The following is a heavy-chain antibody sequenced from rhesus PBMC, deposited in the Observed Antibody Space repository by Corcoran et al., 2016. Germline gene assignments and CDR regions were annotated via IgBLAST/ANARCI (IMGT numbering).Heavy chain of an antibody. Sequence: QGQLQESGPGLLKPSETLSLTCAVPGSSISGYYWSWFRQAPGKGLEWIGYITYSGSTSYNPSLKSRVTISRETSKNQFSLKLSSVTAADTAVYYCARVGLWTGSYYFDYWGQGVLVTVSS. V-gene: IGHV4-122*02. D-gene: IGHD3-3*01. CDR3: ARVGLWTGSYYFDY. CDR2: ITYSGST. CDR1: GSSISGYY. J-gene: IGHJ4*01.